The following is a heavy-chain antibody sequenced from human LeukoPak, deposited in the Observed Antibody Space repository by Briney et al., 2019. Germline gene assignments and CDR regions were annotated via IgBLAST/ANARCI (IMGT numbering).Heavy chain of an antibody. J-gene: IGHJ4*02. D-gene: IGHD3-22*01. V-gene: IGHV3-23*01. CDR1: GFTLSNYA. CDR2: ITGGGDI. CDR3: AKATYYYDGSGYWIFDN. Sequence: PGGSLRLSCAASGFTLSNYAMSWVRQAPGKGLEWVSAITGGGDIYYADSVKGRFTISRDNSKNTLSLQMNRLRAEDTAVYYCAKATYYYDGSGYWIFDNWGQGTLVAVSS.